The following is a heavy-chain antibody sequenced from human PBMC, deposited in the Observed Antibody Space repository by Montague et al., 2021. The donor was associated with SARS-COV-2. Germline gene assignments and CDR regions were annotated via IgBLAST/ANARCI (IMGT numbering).Heavy chain of an antibody. CDR1: GGSISSSGYY. CDR3: ARRRCETVLGVIDYYYGMDL. Sequence: SETLSLTCTVSGGSISSSGYYWGWIRQPPGKGLEWIGSMYYSGNTYYNPSLKSRVTISVDTSKNQFSLKLSSVTAADTAVYYCARRRCETVLGVIDYYYGMDLWGQGTPVTVSS. J-gene: IGHJ6*02. V-gene: IGHV4-39*07. D-gene: IGHD3-22*01. CDR2: MYYSGNT.